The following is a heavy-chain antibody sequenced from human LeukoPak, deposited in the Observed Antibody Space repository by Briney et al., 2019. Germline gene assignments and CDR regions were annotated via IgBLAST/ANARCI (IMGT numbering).Heavy chain of an antibody. CDR1: GLTFSSYA. CDR3: AKGYYYDSSGSFDAFDI. CDR2: ISGSGGST. D-gene: IGHD3-22*01. J-gene: IGHJ3*02. Sequence: GGSLRLSCAASGLTFSSYAMSWVRQAPGKGLEWVSAISGSGGSTYYADPVKGRFTISRDNSKNTLYLQMNSLRAEDTAVYYCAKGYYYDSSGSFDAFDIWGQGTMVTVSS. V-gene: IGHV3-23*01.